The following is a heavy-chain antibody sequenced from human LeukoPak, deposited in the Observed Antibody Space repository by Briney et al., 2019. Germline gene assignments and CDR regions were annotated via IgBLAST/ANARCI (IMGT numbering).Heavy chain of an antibody. J-gene: IGHJ2*01. V-gene: IGHV4-39*02. CDR2: IYYSGST. CDR1: GGSISSSYYY. CDR3: AREVRPAYWYFDL. Sequence: SETLSLTCTVSGGSISSSYYYWGWIRQPPGKGLEWIGTIYYSGSTYYNPSLKSRVTISVDTSKNQFSLKLSSVTAPDTAVYYCAREVRPAYWYFDLWGRGTLVTVSS. D-gene: IGHD1-1*01.